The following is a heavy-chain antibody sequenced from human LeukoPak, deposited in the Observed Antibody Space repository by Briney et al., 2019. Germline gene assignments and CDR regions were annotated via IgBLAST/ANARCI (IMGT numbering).Heavy chain of an antibody. CDR1: GSTFSSYA. D-gene: IGHD3-22*01. Sequence: GGSLRLSCAASGSTFSSYAMSWVRQAPGKGLEWVSAISGSGGSTYYADSVKGRFTISRDNSKNTLYLQMNSLRAEDTAVYYCAKVALTMIVVVNIFDYWGQGTLVTVSS. CDR2: ISGSGGST. V-gene: IGHV3-23*01. J-gene: IGHJ4*02. CDR3: AKVALTMIVVVNIFDY.